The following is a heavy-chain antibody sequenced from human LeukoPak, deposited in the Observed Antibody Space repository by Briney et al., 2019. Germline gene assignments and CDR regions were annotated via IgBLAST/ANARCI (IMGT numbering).Heavy chain of an antibody. CDR3: ARHPYYYDSSGYYYGSSPDY. V-gene: IGHV3-23*01. J-gene: IGHJ4*02. D-gene: IGHD3-22*01. CDR1: GFTFSSYA. CDR2: ISGSGGST. Sequence: PGGSLRLSCAASGFTFSSYAMSWVRQAPGKGLEWVSAISGSGGSTYYADSVKGRFTISRDNSKNTLYLQMNSPRAEDTAVYYCARHPYYYDSSGYYYGSSPDYWGQGTLVTVSS.